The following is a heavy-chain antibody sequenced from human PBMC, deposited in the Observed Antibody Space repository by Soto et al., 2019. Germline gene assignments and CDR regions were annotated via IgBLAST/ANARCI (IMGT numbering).Heavy chain of an antibody. V-gene: IGHV4-31*03. D-gene: IGHD3-22*01. CDR3: AIYDSSGSRGFQH. J-gene: IGHJ1*01. Sequence: QVQLQESGPGLVKPSQTLSLTCTVSGGSISSGGYYWSWIRQHPGKGLEWIGYIYYSGSTYYNPSLKRRVTISVDTSKTQFSLKLSSVTAADTAVYYCAIYDSSGSRGFQHWGQGTLVTVSS. CDR1: GGSISSGGYY. CDR2: IYYSGST.